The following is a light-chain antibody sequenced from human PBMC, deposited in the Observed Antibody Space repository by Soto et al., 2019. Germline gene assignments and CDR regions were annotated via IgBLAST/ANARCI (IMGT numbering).Light chain of an antibody. CDR2: EVT. J-gene: IGLJ1*01. Sequence: QSALTQPASVSGSPGQSITISCTGTGSDGGDYNYVSWYQQHPGKAPRLMIYEVTYRPSGVSNRFSGSKSGNTASLTFSGLDAEEAADYCCSSYATDTWIFGTGTKLTVL. CDR3: SSYATDTWI. V-gene: IGLV2-14*01. CDR1: GSDGGDYNY.